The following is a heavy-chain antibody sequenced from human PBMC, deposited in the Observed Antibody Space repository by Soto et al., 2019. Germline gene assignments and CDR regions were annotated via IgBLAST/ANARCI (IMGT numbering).Heavy chain of an antibody. V-gene: IGHV3-7*01. CDR2: IKQDGSEK. J-gene: IGHJ5*01. D-gene: IGHD3-22*01. Sequence: PGGSLRLSCAASGFSFSVYWMSWVRQAPGKGLEWVANIKQDGSEKYYVDSVRGRFTISRDNAKNSLYLQMNSLRAEDTAIYHCSRDPSYDRGPEFGSWGQGTLVTVSS. CDR3: SRDPSYDRGPEFGS. CDR1: GFSFSVYW.